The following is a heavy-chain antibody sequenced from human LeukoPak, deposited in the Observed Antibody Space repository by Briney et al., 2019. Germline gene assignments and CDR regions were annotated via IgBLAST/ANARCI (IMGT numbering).Heavy chain of an antibody. CDR3: ARDPTWQSALPTYYFDY. CDR1: GFTFSSYA. J-gene: IGHJ4*02. V-gene: IGHV3-30*04. CDR2: ISYDGSNK. D-gene: IGHD3-16*01. Sequence: PGGSLRLSCAASGFTFSSYAMHRVRQAPGKGLEWVAVISYDGSNKYYADSVKGRFTISRDNSKNTLYLQMNSLRAEDTAVYYCARDPTWQSALPTYYFDYWGQGTLVTVSS.